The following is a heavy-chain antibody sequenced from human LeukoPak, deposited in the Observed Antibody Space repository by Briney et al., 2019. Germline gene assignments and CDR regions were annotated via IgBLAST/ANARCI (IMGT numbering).Heavy chain of an antibody. CDR2: IYTSGST. J-gene: IGHJ6*02. CDR1: GGSISSYY. Sequence: SETLSLTCTVSGGSISSYYWSWIQQPAGKGLEWIGRIYTSGSTNYNPSLKSRVTMSVDTSKNQFSLKLSSVTAADTAVYYCARSADIVVVPAASQGMDVWGQGTTVTVSS. V-gene: IGHV4-4*07. CDR3: ARSADIVVVPAASQGMDV. D-gene: IGHD2-2*01.